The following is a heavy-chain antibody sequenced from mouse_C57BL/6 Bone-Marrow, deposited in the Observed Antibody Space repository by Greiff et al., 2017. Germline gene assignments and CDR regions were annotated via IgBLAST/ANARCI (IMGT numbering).Heavy chain of an antibody. CDR2: FHPYNDDT. J-gene: IGHJ2*01. D-gene: IGHD1-1*01. CDR3: ARGDYYGGYYFDY. V-gene: IGHV1-47*01. CDR1: GYTFTTYP. Sequence: QVQLKESGAELVKPGASVKMSCKASGYTFTTYPIEWMQQNNGKSLEWIGNFHPYNDDTKYNEKFKGKATLTVEQSSSTIYLELGRLTSNSSAVYYCARGDYYGGYYFDYWGQGTTLTVSS.